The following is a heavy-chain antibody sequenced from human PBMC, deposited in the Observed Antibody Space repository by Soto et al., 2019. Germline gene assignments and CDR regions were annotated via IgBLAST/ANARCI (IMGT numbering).Heavy chain of an antibody. V-gene: IGHV3-74*01. D-gene: IGHD1-26*01. CDR3: ARGLLRESYYTLGF. CDR1: GFTLSSYW. J-gene: IGHJ4*02. Sequence: EVQLVESGGGLVQPGGSLRLSCAASGFTLSSYWMHWVRQAPGKGLVWVSRINSDGSRTNYADSVKGRFTISRDNAKNTLSLQMNSLRAEDTALYFCARGLLRESYYTLGFWGQGTVVTVSS. CDR2: INSDGSRT.